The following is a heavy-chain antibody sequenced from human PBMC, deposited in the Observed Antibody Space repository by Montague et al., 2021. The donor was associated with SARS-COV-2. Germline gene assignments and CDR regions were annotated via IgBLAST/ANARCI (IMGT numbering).Heavy chain of an antibody. Sequence: SETLSLTCTVSGGSISSSSYYWGWIRQPPGKGLEWIGSIYYSGSTYSNPSLKSRVTISVDTSKNQFSLKPSSVTAADTAVYYCARHGTTRIAMIVVVIGYFDYWGQGTLVTVSS. CDR2: IYYSGST. CDR1: GGSISSSSYY. V-gene: IGHV4-39*01. J-gene: IGHJ4*02. D-gene: IGHD3-22*01. CDR3: ARHGTTRIAMIVVVIGYFDY.